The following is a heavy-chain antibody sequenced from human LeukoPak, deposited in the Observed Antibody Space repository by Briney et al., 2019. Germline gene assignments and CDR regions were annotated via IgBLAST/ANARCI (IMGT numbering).Heavy chain of an antibody. D-gene: IGHD3-10*01. CDR2: ISSSGSTI. Sequence: GGSLRLSCAASGFTFSSYEMNWVRQAPGKGLEWVSYISSSGSTIYYADSVKGRFTISRDNAKNSLYLQMNSLRAEDTAVYYCARDHAMVRGGFDYWGQGTLVTVSS. J-gene: IGHJ4*02. V-gene: IGHV3-48*03. CDR1: GFTFSSYE. CDR3: ARDHAMVRGGFDY.